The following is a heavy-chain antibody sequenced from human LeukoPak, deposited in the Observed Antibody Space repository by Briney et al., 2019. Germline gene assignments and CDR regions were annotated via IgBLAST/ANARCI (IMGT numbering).Heavy chain of an antibody. CDR1: GGSISSYY. J-gene: IGHJ4*02. CDR3: ARGRRDGYNWYYFDY. V-gene: IGHV4-4*08. Sequence: SETQSLTRTVSGGSISSYYWSWIRQPPGKGLEWIGYIYTSGSTNYNPSLKSRVTISVDTSKNQFSLKLSSVTAADTAVYYCARGRRDGYNWYYFDYWGQGTLVTVSS. CDR2: IYTSGST. D-gene: IGHD5-24*01.